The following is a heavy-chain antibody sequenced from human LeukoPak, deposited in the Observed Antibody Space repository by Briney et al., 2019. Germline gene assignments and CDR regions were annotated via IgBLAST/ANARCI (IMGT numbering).Heavy chain of an antibody. CDR3: ARVNFNPDY. V-gene: IGHV4-38-2*02. CDR2: VHYSGST. Sequence: SETLSLTCTVSGYSISRGYHWGWVRQPPGKGLEWIARVHYSGSTYYNPSLKSRLTISADTSKNQFSLKLDSVTAADTAVYYCARVNFNPDYWGQGTLVTVSS. CDR1: GYSISRGYH. J-gene: IGHJ4*02. D-gene: IGHD1-14*01.